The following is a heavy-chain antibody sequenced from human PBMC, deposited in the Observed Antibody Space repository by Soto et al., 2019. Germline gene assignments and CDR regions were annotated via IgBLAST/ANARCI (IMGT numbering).Heavy chain of an antibody. J-gene: IGHJ4*02. CDR2: IYWDDDK. Sequence: GLDLEWLALIYWDDDKRYSPSLKSRLTITKDTSKNQVVLTMTNMDPVDTATYYCAHRPSSSWYFDYWGQGTLVTVSS. D-gene: IGHD6-13*01. CDR3: AHRPSSSWYFDY. V-gene: IGHV2-5*02.